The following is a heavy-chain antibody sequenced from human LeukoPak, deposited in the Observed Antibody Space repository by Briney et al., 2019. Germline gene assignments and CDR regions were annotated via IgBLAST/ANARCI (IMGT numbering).Heavy chain of an antibody. V-gene: IGHV1-2*02. D-gene: IGHD2-2*01. Sequence: ASVKVSCKASGYTFTSYDINWVRQATGQGLEWMGWINPNSGGTNYAQKFQGRVTMTRDTSISTAYMELSRLRSDDTAVYYCATEYQLLRFDCWGQGTLVTVSS. CDR3: ATEYQLLRFDC. CDR2: INPNSGGT. CDR1: GYTFTSYD. J-gene: IGHJ4*02.